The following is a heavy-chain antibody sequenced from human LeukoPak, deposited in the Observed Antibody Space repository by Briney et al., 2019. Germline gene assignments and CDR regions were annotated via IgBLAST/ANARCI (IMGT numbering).Heavy chain of an antibody. Sequence: ASVKVSRKASGGTFSNYTINWVRQAPGQGLEWMGRIIPIFGTTNYAQKFQGRVTITTDESTSTAYMELSSLRSEDTAVYYCARGMGLYYDSSGYYGILDYWGQGTLVTVSS. J-gene: IGHJ4*02. D-gene: IGHD3-22*01. CDR2: IIPIFGTT. CDR1: GGTFSNYT. CDR3: ARGMGLYYDSSGYYGILDY. V-gene: IGHV1-69*05.